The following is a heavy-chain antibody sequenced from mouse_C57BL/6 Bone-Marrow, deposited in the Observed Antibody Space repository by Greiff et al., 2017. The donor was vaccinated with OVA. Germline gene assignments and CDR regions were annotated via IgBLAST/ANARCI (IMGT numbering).Heavy chain of an antibody. CDR1: GYTFTSYT. V-gene: IGHV1-4*01. CDR3: ARVGLGHY. Sequence: QVQLKESGAELARPGASVKMSCKASGYTFTSYTMHWVKQRPGQGLEWIGYINPSSGYTKYNQKFKDKATLTADKSSSTAYMQLSSLTSEDSAVYYCARVGLGHYWGQGTTLTVSS. D-gene: IGHD4-1*01. CDR2: INPSSGYT. J-gene: IGHJ2*01.